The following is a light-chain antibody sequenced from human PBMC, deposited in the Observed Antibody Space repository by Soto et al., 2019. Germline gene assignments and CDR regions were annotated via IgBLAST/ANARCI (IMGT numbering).Light chain of an antibody. CDR1: SSNIGAGYD. V-gene: IGLV1-40*01. CDR3: QSFDTRLNSVV. J-gene: IGLJ2*01. CDR2: GNN. Sequence: QSVVTQPPSVSGAPGQRVTISCTGSSSNIGAGYDVHWYQQFPGTAPKLLIYGNNNRPSGVPDRFSGSKSGTSAFLGITGRQAQDEADDYCQSFDTRLNSVVFGGGTKRNVL.